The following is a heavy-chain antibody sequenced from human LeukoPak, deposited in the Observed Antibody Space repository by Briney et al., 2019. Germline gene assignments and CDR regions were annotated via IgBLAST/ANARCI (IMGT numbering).Heavy chain of an antibody. CDR1: GFTFSSYS. CDR3: AREYYDSSGYYYSYYYYYMDV. J-gene: IGHJ6*03. CDR2: ISSSSSYI. D-gene: IGHD3-22*01. V-gene: IGHV3-21*01. Sequence: GGSLRLSCAASGFTFSSYSMNWVRQAPGKGLEWVSSISSSSSYIYYADSVKGRFTISRDNAKNSLYLQMNSLRAEDTAVYYCAREYYDSSGYYYSYYYYYMDVWGKGTTVTVSS.